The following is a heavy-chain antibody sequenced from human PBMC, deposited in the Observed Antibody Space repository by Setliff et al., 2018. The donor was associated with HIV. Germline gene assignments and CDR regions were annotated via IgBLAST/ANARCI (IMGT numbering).Heavy chain of an antibody. CDR1: GYTLTGYY. V-gene: IGHV1-2*02. J-gene: IGHJ6*03. CDR2: INPNSGDT. D-gene: IGHD1-1*01. Sequence: ASVKVSCKASGYTLTGYYMHWVRQAPGQGLEWMGWINPNSGDTNYAQKFQGRVTMTRDTSISTAYMELSRLRSDDTAMYYCARVNWNDGIGGYYYYMDVWGKGTTVTVSS. CDR3: ARVNWNDGIGGYYYYMDV.